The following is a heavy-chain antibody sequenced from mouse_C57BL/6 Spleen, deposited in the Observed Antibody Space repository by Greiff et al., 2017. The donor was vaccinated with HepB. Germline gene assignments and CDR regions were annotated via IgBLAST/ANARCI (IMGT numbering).Heavy chain of an antibody. CDR3: ARGGYGDYAMDY. J-gene: IGHJ4*01. CDR1: GYTFTDYY. CDR2: IFPGSGST. V-gene: IGHV1-75*01. D-gene: IGHD1-1*02. Sequence: VKLMESGPELVKPGASVKISCKASGYTFTDYYINWVKQRPGQGLEWIGWIFPGSGSTYYNEKFKGKATLTVDKSSSTAYMLLSSLTSEDSAVYFCARGGYGDYAMDYWGQGTSVTVSS.